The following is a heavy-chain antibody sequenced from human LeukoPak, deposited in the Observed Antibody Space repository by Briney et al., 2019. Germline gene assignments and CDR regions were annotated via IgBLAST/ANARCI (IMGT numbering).Heavy chain of an antibody. CDR3: AKHSSTRDYYYYYGMDV. J-gene: IGHJ6*02. D-gene: IGHD2-2*01. Sequence: GASVKVSCKASGGTFGSYAISWVRQAPGQGLEWMGRIIPILGIANYAQKFQGRVTITADKSTSTAYMELSSLRSEDTAVYYCAKHSSTRDYYYYYGMDVWGQGTTVTVSS. CDR2: IIPILGIA. CDR1: GGTFGSYA. V-gene: IGHV1-69*04.